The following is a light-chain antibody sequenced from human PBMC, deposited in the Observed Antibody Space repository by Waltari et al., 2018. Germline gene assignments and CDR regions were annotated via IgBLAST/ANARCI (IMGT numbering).Light chain of an antibody. V-gene: IGLV1-40*01. CDR3: QSYDSSLGGSRV. J-gene: IGLJ1*01. CDR2: GNN. Sequence: QSVLTQPPSVSGAPGQRVTISCTGSSSNTGAGPDLVWYQHLPGTAPKLLIYGNNNRPSGVPDRFSGSKSGTSASLGITGLQAEDEADYYCQSYDSSLGGSRVFGTGTKVTVL. CDR1: SSNTGAGPD.